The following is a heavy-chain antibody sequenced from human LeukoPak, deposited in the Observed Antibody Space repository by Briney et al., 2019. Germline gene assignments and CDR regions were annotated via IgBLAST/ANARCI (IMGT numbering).Heavy chain of an antibody. Sequence: GASVKVSCKASGYTFTSYGISWVRQAPGQGLEWMGWISAYNGNTNYAQKLQGRVTMTTDTSTSTAYMELRSLRSDDTAVYYCARQFTVLLWSGYMDVWGKGTTVTISS. CDR1: GYTFTSYG. J-gene: IGHJ6*03. CDR2: ISAYNGNT. V-gene: IGHV1-18*01. D-gene: IGHD3-10*01. CDR3: ARQFTVLLWSGYMDV.